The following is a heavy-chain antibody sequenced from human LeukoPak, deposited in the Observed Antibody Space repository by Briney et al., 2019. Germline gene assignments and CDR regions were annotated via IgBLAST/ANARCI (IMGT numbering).Heavy chain of an antibody. J-gene: IGHJ6*03. CDR2: ISAYNGNT. V-gene: IGHV1-18*04. Sequence: ASVKASCKASGYTFANYYIHWVRQAPGQGLEWMGWISAYNGNTNYAQKLQGRVTMTTDTSTSTAYMELRSLRSDDTAVYYCARDSDIVVVPAAKGLYYYYYMDVWGKGTTVTVSS. CDR3: ARDSDIVVVPAAKGLYYYYYMDV. D-gene: IGHD2-2*01. CDR1: GYTFANYY.